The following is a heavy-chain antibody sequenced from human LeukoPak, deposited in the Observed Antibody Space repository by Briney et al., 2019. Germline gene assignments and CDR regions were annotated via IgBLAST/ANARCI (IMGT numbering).Heavy chain of an antibody. CDR3: ARFIVASGSFDY. D-gene: IGHD6-13*01. Sequence: SQTLSLTCAISGDSVSSNSAAWNWIRQSPSRGLEWLGRTYYRSNWYNDYEVPVKTRITINPDTSKNQFSLQLNSVTPEDTAIYYCARFIVASGSFDYWGQGTLVTVSS. CDR2: TYYRSNWYN. J-gene: IGHJ4*02. V-gene: IGHV6-1*01. CDR1: GDSVSSNSAA.